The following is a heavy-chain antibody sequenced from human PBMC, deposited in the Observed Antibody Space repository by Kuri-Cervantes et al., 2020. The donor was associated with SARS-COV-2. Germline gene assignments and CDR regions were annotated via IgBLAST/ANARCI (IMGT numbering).Heavy chain of an antibody. V-gene: IGHV4-38-2*02. CDR2: IYHSGST. Sequence: GSLRLSCTVSGYSISSGYYWGWIRQPPGKGLEWIGSIYHSGSTYYNPSLKSRVTISVDTSKNQFSLKLSSVTAADTAVYYCARDGAELGHPPPDAFDIWGQGTMVTVSS. CDR1: GYSISSGYY. CDR3: ARDGAELGHPPPDAFDI. J-gene: IGHJ3*02. D-gene: IGHD7-27*01.